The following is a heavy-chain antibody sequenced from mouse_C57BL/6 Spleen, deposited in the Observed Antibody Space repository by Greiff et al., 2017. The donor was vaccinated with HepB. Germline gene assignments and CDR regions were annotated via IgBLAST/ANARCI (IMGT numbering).Heavy chain of an antibody. CDR3: ARVDWSYAMDY. Sequence: ESGPGLVKPSQSLSLTCSVPGYSITSGYYWNWIRQFPGNKLEWMGYISYDGSNNYNPSLKNRISITRDTSKYQFFLKLNPVTTEDTATYYCARVDWSYAMDYWGQGTSVTVSS. J-gene: IGHJ4*01. D-gene: IGHD4-1*01. CDR2: ISYDGSN. V-gene: IGHV3-6*01. CDR1: GYSITSGYY.